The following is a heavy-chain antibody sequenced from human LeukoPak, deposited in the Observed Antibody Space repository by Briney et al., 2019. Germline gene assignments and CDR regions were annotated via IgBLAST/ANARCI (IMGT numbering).Heavy chain of an antibody. D-gene: IGHD4-17*01. J-gene: IGHJ4*02. V-gene: IGHV1-2*02. CDR1: VYTFTDYY. CDR3: ARTVTTRNGY. CDR2: INPSSGGT. Sequence: ASVTVSFKSSVYTFTDYYIHWVRQAPGQGLEWMGWINPSSGGTKYAQKFQGRVTMTRDTSISTAYMEVSSLRSDDAAVYYCARTVTTRNGYWGQGTLVTVSS.